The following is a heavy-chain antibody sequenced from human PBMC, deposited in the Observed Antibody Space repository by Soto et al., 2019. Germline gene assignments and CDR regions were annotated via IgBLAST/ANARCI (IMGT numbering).Heavy chain of an antibody. CDR1: GFTFSSYA. CDR3: AKDGIAARDY. J-gene: IGHJ4*02. Sequence: GESLKISCAASGFTFSSYAMSWVRQAPGKGLEWVSAISGSGGSTYYADSVKGRFTISRDNSKNTLYLQMNSLRAEDTAVYYCAKDGIAARDYWGQGTLVTVSS. V-gene: IGHV3-23*01. D-gene: IGHD6-6*01. CDR2: ISGSGGST.